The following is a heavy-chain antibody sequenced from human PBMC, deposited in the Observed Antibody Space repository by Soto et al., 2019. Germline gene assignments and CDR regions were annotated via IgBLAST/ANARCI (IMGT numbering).Heavy chain of an antibody. CDR2: IYPHYSDT. D-gene: IGHD2-8*02. J-gene: IGHJ4*02. V-gene: IGHV5-51*01. CDR3: ASSVLVTSTMNYFDL. Sequence: GDSLKISCQASGYSFSNFWIAWVRQIPGESLEWLGLIYPHYSDTRYSPSFLGPVTLSADKSIKTTYLPWSSLKASETAIYLCASSVLVTSTMNYFDLWGQGTLVTVSS. CDR1: GYSFSNFW.